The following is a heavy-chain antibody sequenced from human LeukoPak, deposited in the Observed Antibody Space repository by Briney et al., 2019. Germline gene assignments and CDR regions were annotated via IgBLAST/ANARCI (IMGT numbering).Heavy chain of an antibody. CDR1: GYTFTGYY. V-gene: IGHV1-2*02. Sequence: ASVKVSCKASGYTFTGYYMHWVRQAPGQGLEWMGCIKHDSGGTNYALKFQGRVTMTRDTSISTAYMELSRLRSDDTAVYYCARASVVPAAMNPHNWFDPWGQGTLVTVSS. CDR3: ARASVVPAAMNPHNWFDP. CDR2: IKHDSGGT. J-gene: IGHJ5*02. D-gene: IGHD2-2*01.